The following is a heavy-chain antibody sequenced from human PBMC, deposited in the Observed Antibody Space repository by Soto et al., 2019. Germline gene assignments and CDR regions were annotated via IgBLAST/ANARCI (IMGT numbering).Heavy chain of an antibody. CDR3: ARSTGVFDY. CDR1: GGTFSSLA. V-gene: IGHV1-69*06. Sequence: QVQLVQSGAEVKKPGSSAKDSCKASGGTFSSLAISWVRQAPGQDLEWMGGLVPVFGTANYAQKFQGRVTITADTSTSTSYMELGSLRSEDTGVYYCARSTGVFDYWGQGTLVTVSS. CDR2: LVPVFGTA. J-gene: IGHJ4*02. D-gene: IGHD2-2*01.